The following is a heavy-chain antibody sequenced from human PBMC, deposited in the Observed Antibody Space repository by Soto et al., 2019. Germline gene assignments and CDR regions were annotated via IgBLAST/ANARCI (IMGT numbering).Heavy chain of an antibody. J-gene: IGHJ6*03. CDR3: ARGIIPFMEWAGGGYSYTYYIDA. Sequence: QVQLQQWGAGLLKPSETLSLTCGVSGESLSGYYWSWIRQSPEEGLEWIGVITHSGSTNYNPSLKSLVTISLDRSNNTYSLKFNSVTAGDTAVYYCARGIIPFMEWAGGGYSYTYYIDAWGNGTTVTVSS. D-gene: IGHD3-3*02. V-gene: IGHV4-34*01. CDR2: ITHSGST. CDR1: GESLSGYY.